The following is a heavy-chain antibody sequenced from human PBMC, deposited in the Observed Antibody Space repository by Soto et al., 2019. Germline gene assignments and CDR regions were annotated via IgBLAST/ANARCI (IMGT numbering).Heavy chain of an antibody. CDR2: IYYSGST. V-gene: IGHV4-59*01. Sequence: AETLSLTCTVSGGSISSYYWSWIRQPPGKGLEWIGYIYYSGSTNYNPSLKSRVTISVDTSKNQFSLKLSSVTAADTAVYYCARDPTDYYDSSATLDAFDIWGQGTMVTVSS. D-gene: IGHD3-22*01. CDR1: GGSISSYY. J-gene: IGHJ3*02. CDR3: ARDPTDYYDSSATLDAFDI.